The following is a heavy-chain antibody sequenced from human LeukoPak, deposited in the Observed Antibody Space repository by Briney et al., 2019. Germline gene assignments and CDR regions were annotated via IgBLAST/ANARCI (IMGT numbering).Heavy chain of an antibody. CDR1: GFTFSSYG. CDR2: IWYDGSNK. D-gene: IGHD2-2*01. CDR3: ARAPYCSSTSCSERRGV. Sequence: GGSLRLSCAASGFTFSSYGMHWVRQAPGKGLEWVAVIWYDGSNKYYADSVKGRFTISRDNSKNTLYLQMNSLRAEDTAVYYCARAPYCSSTSCSERRGVWGQGTLVTVSS. J-gene: IGHJ4*02. V-gene: IGHV3-33*01.